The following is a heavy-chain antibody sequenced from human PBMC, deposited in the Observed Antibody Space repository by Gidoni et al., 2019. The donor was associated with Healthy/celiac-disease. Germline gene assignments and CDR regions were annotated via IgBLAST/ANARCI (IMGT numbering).Heavy chain of an antibody. V-gene: IGHV4-34*01. Sequence: QVQLQQWGAGLLKPSETLSLTCAVYGGSFSGYYWSWIRQPPGKGLEWIGEINHSGSTNYNPSLKSRVTISVDTSKNQFSLKLSSVTAADTAVYYCARGPSAEAASGGDYYFDYWGQGTLVTVSS. CDR3: ARGPSAEAASGGDYYFDY. J-gene: IGHJ4*02. CDR2: INHSGST. D-gene: IGHD4-17*01. CDR1: GGSFSGYY.